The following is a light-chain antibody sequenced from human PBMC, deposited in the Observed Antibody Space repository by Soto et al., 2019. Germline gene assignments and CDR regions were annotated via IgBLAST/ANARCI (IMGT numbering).Light chain of an antibody. CDR1: QSVDADY. CDR2: GAS. J-gene: IGKJ1*01. Sequence: EVVLTQSPDTLSLSPGERATLSCRASQSVDADYLAWYQQKPGLAPRLLIYGASIRATGIPDRFSASGSGTGFTLSISRLEPEDFAVYYCMQYGIPLWTFGQGTKVEIK. V-gene: IGKV3-20*01. CDR3: MQYGIPLWT.